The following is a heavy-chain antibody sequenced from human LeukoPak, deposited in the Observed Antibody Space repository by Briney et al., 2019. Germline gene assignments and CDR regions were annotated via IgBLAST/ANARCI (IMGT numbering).Heavy chain of an antibody. Sequence: SETLSLTCTVSGGSISGDNYYWGWIRQPPGKGLEWIGSIYYSGTTYYNPSLKSRVTMSVDTSKNQFSLKLSSVTAADTAVYYCAREDGYWGQGTLVTVSS. CDR3: AREDGY. V-gene: IGHV4-39*07. J-gene: IGHJ4*02. CDR2: IYYSGTT. CDR1: GGSISGDNYY.